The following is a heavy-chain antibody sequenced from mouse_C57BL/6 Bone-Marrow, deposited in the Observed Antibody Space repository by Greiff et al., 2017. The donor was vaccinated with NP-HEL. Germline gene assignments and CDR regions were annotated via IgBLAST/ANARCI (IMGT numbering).Heavy chain of an antibody. Sequence: VQLQQSGAELVKPGASVKLSCTASGFNINDYYMHWVKQRTEQGLEWIGRIDPADGETNYAPKFQGQATITADTSSNTAYLQLSSLTTEDTAVYYGATSYSSNYVWYFDVWGTGTTVTVSS. CDR2: IDPADGET. D-gene: IGHD2-5*01. CDR1: GFNINDYY. V-gene: IGHV14-2*01. CDR3: ATSYSSNYVWYFDV. J-gene: IGHJ1*03.